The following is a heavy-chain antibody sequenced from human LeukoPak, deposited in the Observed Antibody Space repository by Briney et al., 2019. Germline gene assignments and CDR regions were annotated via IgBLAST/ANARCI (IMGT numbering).Heavy chain of an antibody. CDR3: ARSGRRGVFDY. J-gene: IGHJ4*02. CDR1: GFTFDDYG. Sequence: GGSLRLPCAASGFTFDDYGMSWVRQAPGKGLEWVSGINWNGGSTGYADSVKGRFTISRDNAKNSLYLQMNSLRAEDTALYYCARSGRRGVFDYWGQGTLVTVSS. CDR2: INWNGGST. D-gene: IGHD2-8*02. V-gene: IGHV3-20*04.